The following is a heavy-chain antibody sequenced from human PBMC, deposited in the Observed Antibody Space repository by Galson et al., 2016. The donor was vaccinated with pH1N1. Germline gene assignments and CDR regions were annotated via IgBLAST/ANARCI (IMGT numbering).Heavy chain of an antibody. V-gene: IGHV6-1*01. Sequence: CAISGDSVSSTNCAWDWIRQSPSRGLEWLGRTYYRSKWYNDYAVSVHSRITINPDTSKNQLSLHLNSLTPEDTAVYYCARDRGSKLFHNYGMDVWGQGTTVIVSS. CDR2: TYYRSKWYN. D-gene: IGHD3-10*01. CDR1: GDSVSSTNCA. J-gene: IGHJ6*02. CDR3: ARDRGSKLFHNYGMDV.